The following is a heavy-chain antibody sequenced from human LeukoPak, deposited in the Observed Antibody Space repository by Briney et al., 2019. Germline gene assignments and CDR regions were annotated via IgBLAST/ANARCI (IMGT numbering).Heavy chain of an antibody. CDR2: ISWDGGST. CDR3: TRGLVAATPGPLDY. V-gene: IGHV3-43D*03. CDR1: GFTFDDYA. Sequence: GGSLRLSCAASGFTFDDYAIHWVRQAPGKGLEWVSLISWDGGSTYYADPVKGRFTISRDNSKNSLYLQMNSLRVEDTALYYCTRGLVAATPGPLDYWGQGTLVTVSS. J-gene: IGHJ4*02. D-gene: IGHD2-15*01.